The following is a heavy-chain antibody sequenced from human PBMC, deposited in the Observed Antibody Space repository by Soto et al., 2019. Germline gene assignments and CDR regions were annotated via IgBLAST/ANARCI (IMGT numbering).Heavy chain of an antibody. D-gene: IGHD3-22*01. Sequence: GESLKTHCKGPGYSLAGYWIIWVRQKPGKGLEWMGRIDPSDSQTYYSPSFRGHVTISVTKSITTVFLQWSSLRASDTAMYYCARQIYDSDTGPNFHYGFDSWGQGTPVTVSS. V-gene: IGHV5-10-1*01. CDR3: ARQIYDSDTGPNFHYGFDS. J-gene: IGHJ4*02. CDR2: IDPSDSQT. CDR1: GYSLAGYW.